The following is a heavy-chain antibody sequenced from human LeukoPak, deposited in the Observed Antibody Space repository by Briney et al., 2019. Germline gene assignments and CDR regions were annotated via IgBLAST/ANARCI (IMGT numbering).Heavy chain of an antibody. J-gene: IGHJ5*02. CDR1: GFSLSTSGVG. Sequence: ESGPTLVNPTQTLTLTCTFSGFSLSTSGVGVGWIGQPPGKALEWLALIYWNDDKRYSPPLKSRLTITKDTSKNQVVLTMTNMDPVDTATYYCAHSFTAIFGVVPPFDPWGQGTLVTVSS. CDR3: AHSFTAIFGVVPPFDP. V-gene: IGHV2-5*01. CDR2: IYWNDDK. D-gene: IGHD3-3*01.